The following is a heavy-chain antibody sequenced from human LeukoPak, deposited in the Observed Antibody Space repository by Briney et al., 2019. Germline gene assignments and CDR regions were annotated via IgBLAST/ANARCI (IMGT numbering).Heavy chain of an antibody. V-gene: IGHV3-30*18. CDR2: ISYDGSNK. CDR3: ANLGRAEYFQH. J-gene: IGHJ1*01. Sequence: GGSLSLSCAASGFTFGSYGMHWVRQAPGKGVEWVAVISYDGSNKYYADSVKGRFTISRDNSKNTLYLQMNSLRAEDTAVYYCANLGRAEYFQHWGQGTLVTVSS. CDR1: GFTFGSYG.